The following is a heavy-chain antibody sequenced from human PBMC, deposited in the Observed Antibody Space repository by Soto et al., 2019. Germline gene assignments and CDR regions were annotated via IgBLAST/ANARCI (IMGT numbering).Heavy chain of an antibody. CDR2: FWYDGSNK. CDR3: ARDGTFGAKGGSLDI. V-gene: IGHV3-33*01. Sequence: PGGSLRFSCAASGFTFRTYGMHWVRQAPGKGLEWVAIFWYDGSNKYYAESVKGRFTISRDNSKNTLYLQMNSLRAEDTAVYYCARDGTFGAKGGSLDIWGQGTMVTVSS. CDR1: GFTFRTYG. J-gene: IGHJ3*02. D-gene: IGHD3-16*01.